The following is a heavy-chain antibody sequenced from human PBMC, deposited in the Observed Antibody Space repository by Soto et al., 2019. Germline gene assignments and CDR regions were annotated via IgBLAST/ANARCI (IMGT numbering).Heavy chain of an antibody. J-gene: IGHJ4*02. CDR3: ARAHGPYYDSSYYGLARNYFDY. Sequence: GGSLRLSCAAAGFTFSAHAMNWVRQAPGKGLEWVAVIAFDGSNRYYADSQRGRLTISRDNSRNPLYLQMDNLRPDDTAIYYCARAHGPYYDSSYYGLARNYFDYWGQGTLVTVSS. CDR1: GFTFSAHA. CDR2: IAFDGSNR. V-gene: IGHV3-30*03. D-gene: IGHD3-22*01.